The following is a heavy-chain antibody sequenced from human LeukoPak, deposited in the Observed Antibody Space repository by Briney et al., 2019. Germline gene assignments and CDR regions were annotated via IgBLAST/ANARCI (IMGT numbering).Heavy chain of an antibody. J-gene: IGHJ4*02. CDR3: AREGHSSGWTTFDY. D-gene: IGHD6-19*01. CDR2: ISGSGGST. V-gene: IGHV3-23*01. CDR1: GFTFSGYG. Sequence: GGSLRLSCAASGFTFSGYGMSWVRQAPGKGLEWVSAISGSGGSTYYADSVKGRFTISRDNSKNTLYLQMNSLRAEDTAVYYCAREGHSSGWTTFDYWGQGTLVTVSS.